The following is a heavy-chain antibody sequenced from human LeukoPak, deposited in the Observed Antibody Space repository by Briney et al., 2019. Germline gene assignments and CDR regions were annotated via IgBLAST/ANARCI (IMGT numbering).Heavy chain of an antibody. V-gene: IGHV1-69*13. CDR2: IIPIFGTA. D-gene: IGHD6-13*01. J-gene: IGHJ6*02. CDR1: GYTFTSYF. CDR3: ALTAAAEINYYYYYGMDV. Sequence: ASVKVSCKASGYTFTSYFMHWVRQAPGQGLEWMGGIIPIFGTANYAQKFQGRVTITADESTSTAYMELSSLRSEDTAVYYCALTAAAEINYYYYYGMDVWGQGTTVTVSS.